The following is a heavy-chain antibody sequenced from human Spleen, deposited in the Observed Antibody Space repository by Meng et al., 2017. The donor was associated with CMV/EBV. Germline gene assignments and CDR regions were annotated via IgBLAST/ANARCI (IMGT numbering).Heavy chain of an antibody. CDR1: GYSVSNAYY. CDR3: ARDGPMCSSTSCYYYYFGMDV. Sequence: SETLSLTCKVSGYSVSNAYYWAWIRQPPGKGLEWIGSIYYSGSTYYNPSLKSRVTISVDTSKNQFSLKLSSVTAADTAVYYCARDGPMCSSTSCYYYYFGMDVWGQGTTVTVSS. D-gene: IGHD2-2*01. J-gene: IGHJ6*02. V-gene: IGHV4-38-2*02. CDR2: IYYSGST.